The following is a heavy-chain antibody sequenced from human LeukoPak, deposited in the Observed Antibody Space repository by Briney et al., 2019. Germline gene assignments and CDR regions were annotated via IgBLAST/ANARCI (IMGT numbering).Heavy chain of an antibody. V-gene: IGHV4-30-4*01. Sequence: PSETLSLTCTVSGGSISSGGYYWSWIRQPPGKGLEWIGYIYYSGSTYYNPSLKSRVTISVDTSKKQFSLKLSSVTAADTAVYYCAREWFGEGSWFDPWGQGTLVTVSS. J-gene: IGHJ5*02. CDR1: GGSISSGGYY. CDR3: AREWFGEGSWFDP. CDR2: IYYSGST. D-gene: IGHD3-10*01.